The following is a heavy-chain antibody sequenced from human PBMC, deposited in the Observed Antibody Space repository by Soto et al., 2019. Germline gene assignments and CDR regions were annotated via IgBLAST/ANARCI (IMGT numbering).Heavy chain of an antibody. CDR3: ARDGSTSWYSYDYHGMDV. D-gene: IGHD5-18*01. J-gene: IGHJ6*02. V-gene: IGHV3-7*05. Sequence: EVQLVESGGGLVQPGGSLRLSCAASGFTFRTYWLSWVRQVPGKGLEWVANINLDGSEKNYVDSVKGRFTCCRDKARNSLYLQMSSLRAEDTVLYYCARDGSTSWYSYDYHGMDVWGQGTTVSVSS. CDR2: INLDGSEK. CDR1: GFTFRTYW.